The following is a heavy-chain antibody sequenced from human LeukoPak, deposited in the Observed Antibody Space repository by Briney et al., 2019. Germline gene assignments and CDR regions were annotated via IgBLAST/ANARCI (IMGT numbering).Heavy chain of an antibody. D-gene: IGHD4-17*01. Sequence: ASVKVSCKASGYTFTSYDINWVRQATGQGLEWMGWMNPNSGNTGYAQKFQGRVTMTRNTSISTAYMELNSLRAEDTAVYYCATSYGDYDDAFDIWGRGTMVTVSS. V-gene: IGHV1-8*01. CDR3: ATSYGDYDDAFDI. CDR1: GYTFTSYD. CDR2: MNPNSGNT. J-gene: IGHJ3*02.